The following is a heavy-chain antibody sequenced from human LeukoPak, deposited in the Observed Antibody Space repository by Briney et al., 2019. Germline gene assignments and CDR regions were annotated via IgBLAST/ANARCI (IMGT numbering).Heavy chain of an antibody. J-gene: IGHJ5*02. Sequence: PPETLSLTCTVSGDSIISYFWSWIRQPPGKGLEWIGYIYYIGSTTYNPSLKSRVTMSVDTSKSQFSPKLSSVTAADTAVYYCARRSPSLDWFDPWGQGTLVTVSS. CDR3: ARRSPSLDWFDP. CDR1: GDSIISYF. CDR2: IYYIGST. V-gene: IGHV4-59*01. D-gene: IGHD6-6*01.